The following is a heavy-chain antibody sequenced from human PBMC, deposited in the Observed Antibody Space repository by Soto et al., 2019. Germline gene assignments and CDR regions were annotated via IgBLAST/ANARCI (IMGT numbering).Heavy chain of an antibody. Sequence: EVQLLESGGGLVQPGGSLRLSCATSGLSVRTYPMSWVRQAPGKGLEWVTAISANGRGTSYADSVKGRFTILRDNSKNTLFLQMNSLRADDTAVYFCVKKRSYDRTNYDHFDYWGQGTLVTVSS. J-gene: IGHJ4*02. D-gene: IGHD3-22*01. CDR1: GLSVRTYP. CDR2: ISANGRGT. CDR3: VKKRSYDRTNYDHFDY. V-gene: IGHV3-23*01.